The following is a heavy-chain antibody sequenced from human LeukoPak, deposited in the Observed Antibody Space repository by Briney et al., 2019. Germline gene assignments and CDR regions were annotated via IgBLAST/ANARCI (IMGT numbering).Heavy chain of an antibody. J-gene: IGHJ4*02. CDR2: IYAGDADT. CDR3: ARFRGELMDGFDF. D-gene: IGHD1-7*01. Sequence: HGDSLKISCKGSGHSFSTDWIAWVRKMHGKGLKWMGVIYAGDADTRYSPSFQGQVSISADKSLNTSYLQWTNLKASDTAMYYCARFRGELMDGFDFWGQGTLVTVSS. CDR1: GHSFSTDW. V-gene: IGHV5-51*01.